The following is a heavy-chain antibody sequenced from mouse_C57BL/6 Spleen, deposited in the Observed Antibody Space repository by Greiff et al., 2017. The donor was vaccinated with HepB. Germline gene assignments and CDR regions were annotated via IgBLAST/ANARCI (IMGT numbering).Heavy chain of an antibody. CDR3: ARRGYGNYLFDY. CDR2: INPNNGGT. V-gene: IGHV1-26*01. J-gene: IGHJ2*01. Sequence: VQLQQSGPELVKPGASVKISCKASGYTFTDYYMNWVKQSHGKSLEWIGDINPNNGGTSYNQKFKGKATLTVDKSSSTAYMELRSLTSEDSAVYYCARRGYGNYLFDYWGQGTTLTVSS. CDR1: GYTFTDYY. D-gene: IGHD2-1*01.